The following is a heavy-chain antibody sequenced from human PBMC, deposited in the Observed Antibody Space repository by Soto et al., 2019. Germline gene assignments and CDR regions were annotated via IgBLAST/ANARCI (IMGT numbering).Heavy chain of an antibody. CDR2: ISYDGTIT. Sequence: GGSLRLSCAASGFTISNYGMHWVRQAPGKGLEWVAVISYDGTITYYADSVKGRFTISRDNSKNTLYLQRNSLRTEDTAVYYYATTRVGPCSSSICFSGIFDGMDVWDQGTTVTISS. V-gene: IGHV3-30-3*01. CDR1: GFTISNYG. D-gene: IGHD2-2*01. CDR3: ATTRVGPCSSSICFSGIFDGMDV. J-gene: IGHJ6*02.